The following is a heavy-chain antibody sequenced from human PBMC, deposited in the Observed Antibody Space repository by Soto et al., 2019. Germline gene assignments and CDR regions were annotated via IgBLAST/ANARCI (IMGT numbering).Heavy chain of an antibody. Sequence: GGSLRLSCAASGFTVSTNYMSWVRQAPGKGLEWVSVIYSAGSRDYADSVKGRFTISRDKSKNTVYLQMNSLRAEDTAVYYCARDQGTATVPYAFDIWGQGTMVTVSS. CDR1: GFTVSTNY. CDR3: ARDQGTATVPYAFDI. CDR2: IYSAGSR. D-gene: IGHD5-18*01. V-gene: IGHV3-66*01. J-gene: IGHJ3*02.